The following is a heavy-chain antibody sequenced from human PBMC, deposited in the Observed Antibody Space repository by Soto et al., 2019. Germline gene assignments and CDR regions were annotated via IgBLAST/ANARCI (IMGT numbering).Heavy chain of an antibody. D-gene: IGHD3-3*01. CDR2: ISYDGSNK. V-gene: IGHV3-30*18. Sequence: QVQLVESGGGVVQPGRSLRLSCAASGFTFSSYGMHWVRQAPGKGLEWVAVISYDGSNKYYADSVKGRFTISRDNSKNTLYLQMNSLRAEDTAVYYCAKMYYDFWSGYSGVDYWGQVTLVTVSS. CDR3: AKMYYDFWSGYSGVDY. J-gene: IGHJ4*02. CDR1: GFTFSSYG.